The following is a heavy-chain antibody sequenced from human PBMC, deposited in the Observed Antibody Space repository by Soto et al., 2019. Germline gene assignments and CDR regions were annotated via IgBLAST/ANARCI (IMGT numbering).Heavy chain of an antibody. Sequence: QVPLQESGPGLVQPSQTLSLTCTVSGGSISSGHYYWSWIRQHPGTGLEWIGYIYNRGATDYNPSLKSRPTIAVDTSKNLLALKLNAVTAADTAVYYCAREGEDGCNFHYWGQGTLVTVSS. CDR1: GGSISSGHYY. D-gene: IGHD6-19*01. CDR3: AREGEDGCNFHY. V-gene: IGHV4-31*03. CDR2: IYNRGAT. J-gene: IGHJ4*02.